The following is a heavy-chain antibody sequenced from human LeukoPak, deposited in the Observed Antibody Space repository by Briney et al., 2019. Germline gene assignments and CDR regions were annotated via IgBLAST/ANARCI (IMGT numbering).Heavy chain of an antibody. J-gene: IGHJ4*02. CDR3: ASQRGMYYYDSSGYGIDY. D-gene: IGHD3-22*01. CDR1: GGTFSSYA. CDR2: IIPIFGTA. Sequence: GASVKVSCKASGGTFSSYAISWVRQAPGQGLEWMGGIIPIFGTANYAQKFQGRVTITADESTSTAYMELSSLRSEDTAVYYCASQRGMYYYDSSGYGIDYWGQGTLVTVSS. V-gene: IGHV1-69*13.